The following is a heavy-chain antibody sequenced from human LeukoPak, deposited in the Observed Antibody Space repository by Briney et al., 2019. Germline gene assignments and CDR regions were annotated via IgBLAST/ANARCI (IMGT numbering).Heavy chain of an antibody. CDR2: IYTSGST. Sequence: SETLSLTCTVSGGSISSGSYYWSWIRQPAGKGLEWIGRIYTSGSTNYNPSLKSRVTISVDTSKNQFSLKLSSVTAADTAVYYCAVLTGYPITYYYYYYMDVWGKGTTVTVSS. J-gene: IGHJ6*03. D-gene: IGHD3-9*01. V-gene: IGHV4-61*02. CDR1: GGSISSGSYY. CDR3: AVLTGYPITYYYYYYMDV.